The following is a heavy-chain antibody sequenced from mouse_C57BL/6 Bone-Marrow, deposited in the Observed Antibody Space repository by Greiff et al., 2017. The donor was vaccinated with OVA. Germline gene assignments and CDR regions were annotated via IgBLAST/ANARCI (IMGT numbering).Heavy chain of an antibody. V-gene: IGHV5-9-1*02. CDR2: ISSGGDYI. CDR3: TREGLLPGGFAY. CDR1: GFTFSSYA. D-gene: IGHD3-1*01. Sequence: EVMLVESGEGLVKPGGSLKLSCAASGFTFSSYAMSWVRQTPEKRLEWVAYISSGGDYIYYADTVKGRFTISRDNARNTLYLQMSSLKSEDTAMYYCTREGLLPGGFAYWGQGTLVTVSA. J-gene: IGHJ3*01.